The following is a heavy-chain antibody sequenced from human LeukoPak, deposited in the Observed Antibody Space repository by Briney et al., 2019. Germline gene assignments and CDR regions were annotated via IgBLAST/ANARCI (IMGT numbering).Heavy chain of an antibody. V-gene: IGHV3-15*05. CDR3: TTGGPHISGHPLDY. D-gene: IGHD2-15*01. CDR2: IKSNPDGGTT. CDR1: GLTYRNAW. Sequence: GGSLRLFCVASGLTYRNAWMTWVRQAPGKGLEWVGRIKSNPDGGTTDFAASVKGRFFISRDDSKSTLSLQMNSLKIEDTAVYYCTTGGPHISGHPLDYWGQGIPVTVSS. J-gene: IGHJ4*02.